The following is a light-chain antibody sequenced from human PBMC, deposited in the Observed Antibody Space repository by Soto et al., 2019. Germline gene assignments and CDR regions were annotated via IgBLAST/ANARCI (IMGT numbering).Light chain of an antibody. Sequence: QAVVTQPPSASGTPGQRVTISCSGSTSNVGSYNVNWYQQAPGMAPKVLIHSYNQRPSGVSDRFSGSQSDTSASLAISDLQSEDEADYYCAAWDDSLSGWVFGGGTKVTVL. J-gene: IGLJ3*02. V-gene: IGLV1-44*01. CDR2: SYN. CDR1: TSNVGSYN. CDR3: AAWDDSLSGWV.